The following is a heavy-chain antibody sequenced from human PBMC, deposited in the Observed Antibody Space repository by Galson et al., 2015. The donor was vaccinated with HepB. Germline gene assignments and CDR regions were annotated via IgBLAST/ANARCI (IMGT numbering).Heavy chain of an antibody. J-gene: IGHJ4*02. CDR3: ARGPAYSSSWGEVDY. Sequence: SLRLSCAASGFTFSTYSMNWVRQAPGKGLEWLSYISSSSSSIYYADSVKGRFTISRDNAKNSLYLQMNSLRAEDTAVYYCARGPAYSSSWGEVDYWAREPWSPSPQ. CDR2: ISSSSSSI. CDR1: GFTFSTYS. V-gene: IGHV3-48*01. D-gene: IGHD6-13*01.